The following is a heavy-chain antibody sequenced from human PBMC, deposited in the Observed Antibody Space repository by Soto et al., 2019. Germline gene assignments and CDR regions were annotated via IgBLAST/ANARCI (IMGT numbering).Heavy chain of an antibody. CDR1: GYTFTSHG. Sequence: QVQLVQSGGEVKKPGASVKVSCKASGYTFTSHGISWVRHAPGQGLEWMGWISNHNGGTNYAQRLQDRLTMTTDTSTSTAYMELRSLTSDDTAIYYCATDISYGSGTAYGFWGQGTLVTVSS. CDR3: ATDISYGSGTAYGF. CDR2: ISNHNGGT. D-gene: IGHD3-10*01. V-gene: IGHV1-18*01. J-gene: IGHJ4*02.